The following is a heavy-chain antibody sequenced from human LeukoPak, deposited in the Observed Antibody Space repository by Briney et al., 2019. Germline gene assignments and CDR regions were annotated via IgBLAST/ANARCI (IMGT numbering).Heavy chain of an antibody. Sequence: GSLRLSCAASGFTFSSYWMSWVRQAPGKGLEWVSAISGSGGNTYIADSVKGRFTISRDNSKNTLYLHMNSLRAEDTAVYYCAKVAHYRGNYPYFDYWGQGTLVTVSS. V-gene: IGHV3-23*01. CDR2: ISGSGGNT. J-gene: IGHJ4*02. CDR3: AKVAHYRGNYPYFDY. D-gene: IGHD1-26*01. CDR1: GFTFSSYW.